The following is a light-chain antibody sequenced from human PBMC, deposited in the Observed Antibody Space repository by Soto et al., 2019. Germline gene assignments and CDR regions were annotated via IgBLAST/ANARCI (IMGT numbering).Light chain of an antibody. Sequence: QSVLTQPASVSGPPGQSITISCTGTSSDVGGYNYVSWYQQHPGKAPKLTIYDVSNRPSGVSNRFSGSKSGNTASLTISGLQAEDEADYFCSSYTTSSTVVFGGGTKLTVL. V-gene: IGLV2-14*01. CDR2: DVS. CDR3: SSYTTSSTVV. J-gene: IGLJ2*01. CDR1: SSDVGGYNY.